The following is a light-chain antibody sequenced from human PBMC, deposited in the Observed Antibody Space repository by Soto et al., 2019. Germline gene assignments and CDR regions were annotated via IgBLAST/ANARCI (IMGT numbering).Light chain of an antibody. Sequence: QSALTQPASVSGSPGQSITISCTATSSALLGYNYVSWYQQHPGKAPKLLIYEVTNRPSGVSNRFSGSQSGSTASLTISGIQAEDEADYYCSSYTRSSTWVFGGGTKLTVL. V-gene: IGLV2-14*01. CDR2: EVT. CDR3: SSYTRSSTWV. CDR1: SSALLGYNY. J-gene: IGLJ3*02.